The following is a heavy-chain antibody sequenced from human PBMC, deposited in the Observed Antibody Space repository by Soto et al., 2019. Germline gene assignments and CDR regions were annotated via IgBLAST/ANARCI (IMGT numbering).Heavy chain of an antibody. CDR1: GYTFITYG. CDR3: ARKNYYGSGSYYTGWFDP. J-gene: IGHJ5*02. CDR2: ISTYNGDT. Sequence: ASVKVSCKASGYTFITYGMSWVRQAPGQGLDWMGWISTYNGDTKYADRLQGRVTMTTDTTTGTAYMELSSLRSEDTAVYYCARKNYYGSGSYYTGWFDPWGQGTLVTVSS. D-gene: IGHD3-10*01. V-gene: IGHV1-18*01.